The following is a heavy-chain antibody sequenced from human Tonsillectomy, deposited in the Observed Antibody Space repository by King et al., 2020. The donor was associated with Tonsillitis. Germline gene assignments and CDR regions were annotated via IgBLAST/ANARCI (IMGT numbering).Heavy chain of an antibody. CDR2: ISYSGST. D-gene: IGHD3/OR15-3a*01. V-gene: IGHV4-31*03. CDR3: ASSAYTFWTSIG. J-gene: IGHJ4*02. CDR1: VASISNGDYY. Sequence: VQLQESGPGLVKPSQTLSLTCTVSVASISNGDYYWSWIRQHPGKGLEWIGYISYSGSTYYDPSLQSRVTMSVDTSKNQFSLKLSSVAAADSAVYYCASSAYTFWTSIGWGQGTLVTVSS.